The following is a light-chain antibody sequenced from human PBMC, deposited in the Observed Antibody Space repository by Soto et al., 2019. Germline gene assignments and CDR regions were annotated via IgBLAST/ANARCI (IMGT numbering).Light chain of an antibody. CDR3: SSYTPSNTLV. J-gene: IGLJ3*02. CDR1: SSDVGGYNY. V-gene: IGLV2-14*01. CDR2: EVS. Sequence: QSALTQPASVSGSPGQSITISCTGTSSDVGGYNYVSWYQQFPGKAPKLMIYEVSNRPSGVSDRFSGSKSGNTASLTISGLQAEDEANYYCSSYTPSNTLVFGGGTKLTVL.